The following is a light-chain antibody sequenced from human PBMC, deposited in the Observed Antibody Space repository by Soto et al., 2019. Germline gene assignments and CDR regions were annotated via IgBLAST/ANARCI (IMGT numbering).Light chain of an antibody. V-gene: IGKV3-15*01. CDR3: QQYNNWPPWT. Sequence: EIVMPQSPATLSVSPGERATLSCRASQSVSSNLAWYQKKPGPAPRLLIYGASTRATGIPARFSGSGSGTEFTLTISSLQSEDFSVYYCQQYNNWPPWTFGQGTKVEIK. J-gene: IGKJ1*01. CDR2: GAS. CDR1: QSVSSN.